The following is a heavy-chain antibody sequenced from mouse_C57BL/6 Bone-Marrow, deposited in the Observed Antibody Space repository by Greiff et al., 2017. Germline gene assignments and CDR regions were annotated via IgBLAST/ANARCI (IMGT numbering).Heavy chain of an antibody. V-gene: IGHV3-6*01. CDR3: ARWGNYAMDY. CDR1: GYSITSGYY. CDR2: ISYDGSN. J-gene: IGHJ4*01. Sequence: EVKLMESGPGLVKPSQSLSLTCSVTGYSITSGYYWNWIRQFPGNKLEWMGYISYDGSNNYNPSLKNRISITRDTSKNQFFLKLNSVTTEDTATYYCARWGNYAMDYWGQGTSVTVSS.